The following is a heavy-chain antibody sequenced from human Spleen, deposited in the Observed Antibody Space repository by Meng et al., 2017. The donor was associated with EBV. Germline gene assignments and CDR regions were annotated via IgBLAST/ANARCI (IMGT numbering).Heavy chain of an antibody. CDR2: MHYTGIT. J-gene: IGHJ4*02. D-gene: IGHD5-18*01. Sequence: QVEREEAGPGLVTPSGTLSLTCTASGGSVSSGSYYWSWIRQPPGKGLEWIGYMHYTGITHYHPSLKSRVTISVDTSKNQFSLKLSSVTAADTAVYYCARLVYVDTTMVTAIDYWGQGTLVTVSS. CDR3: ARLVYVDTTMVTAIDY. V-gene: IGHV4-61*01. CDR1: GGSVSSGSYY.